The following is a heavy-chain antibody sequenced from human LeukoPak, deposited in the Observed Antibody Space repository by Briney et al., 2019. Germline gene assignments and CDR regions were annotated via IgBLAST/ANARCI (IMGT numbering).Heavy chain of an antibody. CDR2: IYSGGST. CDR3: ARNFSMTVLYSFTESEVDGFDV. J-gene: IGHJ3*01. CDR1: GFTVSSNY. V-gene: IGHV3-66*01. Sequence: PGGSLRLSCAASGFTVSSNYMSWVRQAPGKGLEWVSVIYSGGSTYYADSVKGRFTISRDNSKNTLYLQMNSLRAEDTAVYYCARNFSMTVLYSFTESEVDGFDVWGQGTMVTVSS. D-gene: IGHD2-8*01.